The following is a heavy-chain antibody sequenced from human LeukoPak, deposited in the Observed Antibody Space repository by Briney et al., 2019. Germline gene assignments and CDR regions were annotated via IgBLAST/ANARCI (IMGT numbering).Heavy chain of an antibody. V-gene: IGHV3-23*01. Sequence: GGSLRLSCAASGFTFSSYAMSWVRQAPGKGLEWVSAISGSVPSTYYADSVKGRFTISRDNSKNTLYLQMNSLRAEDTAVYYCAKVTYGSGTYGAFDSWGQGTLVTVSS. CDR1: GFTFSSYA. CDR2: ISGSVPST. D-gene: IGHD3-10*01. J-gene: IGHJ4*02. CDR3: AKVTYGSGTYGAFDS.